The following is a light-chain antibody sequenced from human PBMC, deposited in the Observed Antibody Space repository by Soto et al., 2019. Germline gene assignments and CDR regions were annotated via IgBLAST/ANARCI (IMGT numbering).Light chain of an antibody. J-gene: IGKJ2*01. Sequence: EIVMTQSPATLSVSPGERATLSCRASQRVTSNLAWYQQKPGQAPRLLIYGASTRATGIPARFSGSGSGTEFTLTISSLQSEDFAVYYCQQYYNWPPVYTFGQGTKLEIK. CDR3: QQYYNWPPVYT. CDR1: QRVTSN. V-gene: IGKV3-15*01. CDR2: GAS.